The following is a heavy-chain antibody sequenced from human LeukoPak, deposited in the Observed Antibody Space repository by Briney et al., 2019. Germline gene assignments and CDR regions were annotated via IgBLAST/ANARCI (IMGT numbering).Heavy chain of an antibody. CDR3: GGYLSGWYSLFY. J-gene: IGHJ4*02. CDR1: GFTFSSYW. Sequence: GGSLRLSCAASGFTFSSYWMHWVRQAPGKGLVWVSRINSDGSSTSYADSVKGRFTISRDNAKNSLYLQMNTLRAEDTAVYYCGGYLSGWYSLFYWGQGTLVTVSS. CDR2: INSDGSST. V-gene: IGHV3-74*01. D-gene: IGHD6-19*01.